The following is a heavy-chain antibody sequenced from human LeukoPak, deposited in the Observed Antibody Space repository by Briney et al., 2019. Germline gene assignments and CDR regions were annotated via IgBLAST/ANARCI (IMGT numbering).Heavy chain of an antibody. V-gene: IGHV3-9*01. Sequence: GRSLRLSCAASGLTFDDYAMHWVRQAPGKGLEWVSAISWNSGSIGYADSVKGRFTISRDNAKNSLYLQMNSLRAEDTALYYCAKGGFSDYYYGMDVWGQGTTVTVSS. CDR2: ISWNSGSI. CDR1: GLTFDDYA. CDR3: AKGGFSDYYYGMDV. D-gene: IGHD3-10*01. J-gene: IGHJ6*02.